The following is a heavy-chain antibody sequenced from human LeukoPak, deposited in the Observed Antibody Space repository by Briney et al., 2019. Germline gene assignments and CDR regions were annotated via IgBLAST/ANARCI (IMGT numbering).Heavy chain of an antibody. Sequence: GGSLRLSCAASGFTFSTYGMHWVRQAPGKGLKWVAFIGHDGTKIYYADSVQGRFTISRDNSKNTLYLEMNSLSGEDTALYYCAKDHVTWGNRYFDHWGQGTLGTVSS. CDR3: AKDHVTWGNRYFDH. J-gene: IGHJ4*02. V-gene: IGHV3-30*02. D-gene: IGHD3-16*01. CDR2: IGHDGTKI. CDR1: GFTFSTYG.